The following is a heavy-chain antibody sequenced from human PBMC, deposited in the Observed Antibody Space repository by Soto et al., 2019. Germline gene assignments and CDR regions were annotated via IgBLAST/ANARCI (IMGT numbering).Heavy chain of an antibody. CDR3: VKHAEYQLVSWFDP. CDR1: GHSFSTYA. CDR2: ISAGGGSP. V-gene: IGHV3-23*01. D-gene: IGHD6-6*01. J-gene: IGHJ5*02. Sequence: EVQLLESGGGLVQPGGSLRLSCAASGHSFSTYAMSWVRQAPGKGLEWVSGISAGGGSPFIADSVKGRFIISRDNAKDTLYLQMNSLTGEDTAIYYCVKHAEYQLVSWFDPWGQGTLVTVSS.